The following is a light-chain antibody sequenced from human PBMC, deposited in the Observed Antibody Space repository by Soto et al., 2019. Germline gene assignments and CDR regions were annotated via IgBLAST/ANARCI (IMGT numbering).Light chain of an antibody. CDR1: SGYSNYQ. CDR2: VGTGGIVG. Sequence: QLVLTQPPSASASLGASVTLTCTLSSGYSNYQVDWYQQRPGKGPRFVMRVGTGGIVGSKGDGIPDRFSVLGSGLNRYLTIKNIQEKDESDYHCGADPGSGSNLGKLFGGGTSLTVL. J-gene: IGLJ2*01. CDR3: GADPGSGSNLGKL. V-gene: IGLV9-49*01.